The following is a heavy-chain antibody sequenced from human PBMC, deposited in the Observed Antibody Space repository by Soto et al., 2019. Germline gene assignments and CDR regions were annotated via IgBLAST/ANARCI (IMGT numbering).Heavy chain of an antibody. Sequence: SETLSLTCAVSVGSMNNNWWSWVRQPPGKGLEWIGEIYQSGSINYNPSLRSRVTISLDKSKNQLSLKVDSVTAADTAFYYCVRGNDNRDFWHNWILDPWGQGSLVIVSS. CDR3: VRGNDNRDFWHNWILDP. V-gene: IGHV4-4*02. CDR2: IYQSGSI. CDR1: VGSMNNNW. J-gene: IGHJ5*02. D-gene: IGHD3-3*01.